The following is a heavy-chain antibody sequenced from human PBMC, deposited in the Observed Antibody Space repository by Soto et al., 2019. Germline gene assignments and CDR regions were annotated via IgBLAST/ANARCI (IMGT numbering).Heavy chain of an antibody. CDR1: GFTFSSYG. CDR3: AKDHGDIVVVPRQTHYYYYMDV. D-gene: IGHD2-2*01. Sequence: GGSLRLSCAASGFTFSSYGMHWVRQAPGKGLEWVAVISYDGSNKYYADSVKGRFTISRDNSKNTLYLQMNSLRAEDTAVYYCAKDHGDIVVVPRQTHYYYYMDVWGKGTTVTVSS. V-gene: IGHV3-30*18. CDR2: ISYDGSNK. J-gene: IGHJ6*03.